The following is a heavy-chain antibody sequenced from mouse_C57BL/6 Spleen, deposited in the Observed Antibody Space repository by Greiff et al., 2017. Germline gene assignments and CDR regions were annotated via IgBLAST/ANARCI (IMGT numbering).Heavy chain of an antibody. D-gene: IGHD2-5*01. Sequence: EVQLQQSGPELVKPGASVKIPCKASGYTFTDYNMDWVKQSHGKSLEWIGDINPNNGGTIYNQKFKGKATLTVDKSSSTAYMELRSLTSEDTAVYYCARAPYYSNPHGYVDVWGTGTTVTVSS. J-gene: IGHJ1*03. CDR1: GYTFTDYN. CDR3: ARAPYYSNPHGYVDV. V-gene: IGHV1-18*01. CDR2: INPNNGGT.